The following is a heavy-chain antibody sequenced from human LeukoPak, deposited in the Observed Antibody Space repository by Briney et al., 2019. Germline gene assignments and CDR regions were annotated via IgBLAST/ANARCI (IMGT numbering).Heavy chain of an antibody. CDR2: IYLGGST. V-gene: IGHV3-53*01. CDR3: AYGMDV. Sequence: PGKGLEWFSFIYLGGSTYYADSVKGRFTISRDNSKNTLYLQMNSLRAEDTAVYYCAYGMDVWGQGTTVTVSS. J-gene: IGHJ6*02.